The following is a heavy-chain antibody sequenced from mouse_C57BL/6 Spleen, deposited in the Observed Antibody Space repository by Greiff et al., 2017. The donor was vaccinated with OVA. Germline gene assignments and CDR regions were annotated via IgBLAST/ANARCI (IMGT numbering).Heavy chain of an antibody. D-gene: IGHD1-1*02. J-gene: IGHJ4*01. CDR2: ISSGGDYI. CDR1: GFTFSSYA. CDR3: TREGGIYAMDY. Sequence: EVHLVESGEGLVKPGGSLKLPCAASGFTFSSYAMSWVRQTPEKRLEWVAYISSGGDYIYYADTVKGRFTISRDNARNTLYLQMSSLKSEDTAMYYCTREGGIYAMDYWGQGTSVTVSS. V-gene: IGHV5-9-1*02.